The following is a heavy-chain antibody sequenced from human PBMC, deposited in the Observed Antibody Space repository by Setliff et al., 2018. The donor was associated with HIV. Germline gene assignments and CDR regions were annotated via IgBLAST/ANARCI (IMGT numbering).Heavy chain of an antibody. D-gene: IGHD3-22*01. V-gene: IGHV1-69*05. Sequence: SVKVSCKAPGGTFSSYAINWVRQAPGQGLEWMGGIIPIFGTANYAQKFQGRVTITTDESTSTAYMELSSLRSEDTAVYYCARGGNYYDSSGLPYWYFDLWGRGTLVTVSS. J-gene: IGHJ2*01. CDR3: ARGGNYYDSSGLPYWYFDL. CDR2: IIPIFGTA. CDR1: GGTFSSYA.